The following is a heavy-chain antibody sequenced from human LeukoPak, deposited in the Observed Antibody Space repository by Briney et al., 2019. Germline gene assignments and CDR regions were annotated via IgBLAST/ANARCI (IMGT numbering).Heavy chain of an antibody. J-gene: IGHJ4*02. Sequence: PSQTLSLTCNVSGDFLTTGVYFWNWIRQPPGKSLEWIGYVYYSGGTSYNPSLQTRTSISAAMSKSQFFLKLRSVTATARAGISCARISFCGLWVDYWGQGTLVTVSS. V-gene: IGHV4-30-4*01. CDR3: ARISFCGLWVDY. D-gene: IGHD3-16*01. CDR2: VYYSGGT. CDR1: GDFLTTGVYF.